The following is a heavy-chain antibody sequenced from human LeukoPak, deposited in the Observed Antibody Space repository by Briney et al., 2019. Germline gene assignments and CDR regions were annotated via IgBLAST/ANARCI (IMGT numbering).Heavy chain of an antibody. CDR3: ARSPQADY. V-gene: IGHV3-30-3*01. CDR1: GFSFRSYA. Sequence: GRSLRLSCAASGFSFRSYAMYWVRQAPGKGLEWVAVISNDGNNKYYADSVKGRFTISRDYSKNTLYLQLNSLRAEDTAVYYCARSPQADYWGQGTLVTVSS. CDR2: ISNDGNNK. J-gene: IGHJ4*02.